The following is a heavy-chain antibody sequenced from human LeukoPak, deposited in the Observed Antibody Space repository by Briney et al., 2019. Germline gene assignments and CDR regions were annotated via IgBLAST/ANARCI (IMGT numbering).Heavy chain of an antibody. J-gene: IGHJ3*02. Sequence: SGTLSLTCAVSGGSISSSNWWNWVRQPPGKGLEWIGEIYHSGSTNYNPSLKSRVTISVDKSKNQFSLKLSSVTAADTAVYYCAGDVRLPRRAFDIWGQGTMVTVSS. CDR1: GGSISSSNW. CDR2: IYHSGST. V-gene: IGHV4-4*02. CDR3: AGDVRLPRRAFDI. D-gene: IGHD5-18*01.